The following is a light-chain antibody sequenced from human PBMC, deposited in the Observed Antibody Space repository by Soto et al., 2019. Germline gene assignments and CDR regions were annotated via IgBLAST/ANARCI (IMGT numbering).Light chain of an antibody. CDR2: GAS. CDR1: QSISSH. Sequence: DIQMTQSPSSLSSSLGDRVTITCRGSQSISSHLNWYQQKPGKAPKLLIYGASTLQSGVPSRFSGSGSGTDFTLTISALKNEDFATYDGQQSYSITLTFGGGTKVDIK. CDR3: QQSYSITLT. V-gene: IGKV1-39*01. J-gene: IGKJ4*01.